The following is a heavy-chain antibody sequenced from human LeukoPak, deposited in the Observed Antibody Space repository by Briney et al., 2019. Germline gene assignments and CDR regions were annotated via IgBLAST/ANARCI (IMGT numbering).Heavy chain of an antibody. Sequence: SVKVSCKASGGTFSSYAISWVRQAPGQGLEWMGGIIPIFGTANYAQKFQGRVTITADKSTSTAYMELSSLRSEDTAVYYCARDRGSYGLVFDYWGQGTLVTVSS. CDR1: GGTFSSYA. J-gene: IGHJ4*02. D-gene: IGHD1-26*01. V-gene: IGHV1-69*06. CDR3: ARDRGSYGLVFDY. CDR2: IIPIFGTA.